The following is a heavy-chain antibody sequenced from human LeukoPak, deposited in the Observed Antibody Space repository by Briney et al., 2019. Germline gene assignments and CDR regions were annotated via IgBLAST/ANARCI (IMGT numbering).Heavy chain of an antibody. Sequence: GASVKVSCKASGYTFTSYDINWVRQATGKGLDWMGWMNPNSGNTCYAQKFQGRVTMTRNTSLSTAYMELSSLRSEDTAVYYCARGPNSLRYFDWLLSRSTWFDPWGQGTLVSVSS. D-gene: IGHD3-9*01. CDR2: MNPNSGNT. CDR1: GYTFTSYD. J-gene: IGHJ5*02. CDR3: ARGPNSLRYFDWLLSRSTWFDP. V-gene: IGHV1-8*01.